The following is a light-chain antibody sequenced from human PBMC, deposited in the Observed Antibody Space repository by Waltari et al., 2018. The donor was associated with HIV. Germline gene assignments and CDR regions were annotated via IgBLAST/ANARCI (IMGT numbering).Light chain of an antibody. Sequence: QSALTQPPSASGSPGQSVTISCTGTRRDIGAYKYVSWYQQHPGKAPKLIISEVSKRPSGVPDRFSGSKSGNTASLTVSGLQAEDEADYYCTSYGGSNNVLFGGGTKLTVL. CDR1: RRDIGAYKY. V-gene: IGLV2-8*01. CDR3: TSYGGSNNVL. CDR2: EVS. J-gene: IGLJ2*01.